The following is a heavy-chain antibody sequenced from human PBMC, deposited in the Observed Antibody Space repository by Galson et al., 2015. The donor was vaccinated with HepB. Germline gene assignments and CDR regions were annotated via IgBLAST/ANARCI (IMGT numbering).Heavy chain of an antibody. Sequence: SVKVSCKASGYTFTSYYMHWVRQAPGQGLEWMGIINPSGGSTSYAQKFQGRVTMTRDTSTSTVYMELSSLRSEDMAVYYCARDRDSSKSNYYGMDVWGQGTTVTVSS. D-gene: IGHD5-24*01. CDR1: GYTFTSYY. CDR3: ARDRDSSKSNYYGMDV. J-gene: IGHJ6*02. V-gene: IGHV1-46*01. CDR2: INPSGGST.